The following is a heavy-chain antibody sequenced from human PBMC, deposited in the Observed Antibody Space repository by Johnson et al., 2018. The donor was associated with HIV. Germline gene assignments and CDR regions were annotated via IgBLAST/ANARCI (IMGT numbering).Heavy chain of an antibody. CDR3: AKDGDYDILPLGDAFDI. Sequence: VQLVESGGGVVRRGGSLRLSCTASGFTVSTNYMSWVRQAPGKGLEWGSVIYSGGSPYSAASVKGRFAISRDNSKNTLYLKMNSLRAEDTAVYYCAKDGDYDILPLGDAFDIWGQGTMVTVSS. V-gene: IGHV3-66*01. J-gene: IGHJ3*02. D-gene: IGHD3-9*01. CDR2: IYSGGSP. CDR1: GFTVSTNY.